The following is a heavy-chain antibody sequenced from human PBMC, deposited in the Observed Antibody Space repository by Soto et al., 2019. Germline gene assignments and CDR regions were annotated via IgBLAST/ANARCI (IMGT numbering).Heavy chain of an antibody. D-gene: IGHD1-26*01. Sequence: QVQLVESGGGVVQPGRSLRLSCAVSGLSFKSHGMHWVRQAPGKGPEWISWISYDGTFDHYAESVRGRFIISRDSSKDTVYLQMDSLKTEDTALYYCARPLYERSYGEVFEYWGQGTQVTVTS. CDR2: ISYDGTFD. V-gene: IGHV3-30*03. CDR1: GLSFKSHG. CDR3: ARPLYERSYGEVFEY. J-gene: IGHJ4*02.